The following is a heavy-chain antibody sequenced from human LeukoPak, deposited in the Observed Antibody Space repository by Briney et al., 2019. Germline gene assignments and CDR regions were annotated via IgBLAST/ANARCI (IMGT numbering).Heavy chain of an antibody. CDR1: GGTFSSYA. CDR2: IIPIFGTA. V-gene: IGHV1-69*05. J-gene: IGHJ6*03. CDR3: ARDDGYYYYYYMDV. Sequence: SVKVSSKASGGTFSSYAISWVRQAPGQGLEWMGRIIPIFGTANYAQKFQGRVTITTDESTSTAYMELSSLRSEDTAVYYCARDDGYYYYYYMDVWGKGTTVTVSS.